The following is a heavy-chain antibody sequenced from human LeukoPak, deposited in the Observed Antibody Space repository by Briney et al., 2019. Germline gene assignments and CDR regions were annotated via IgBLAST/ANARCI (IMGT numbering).Heavy chain of an antibody. Sequence: GGSLRLSCAASGFTSRSTVMTWVRQAPGKGLQWVSTISPDGAYIYYADSLRGRFTMSRDNSGNTLYLQMTSLRVEDTAIYYCVKRFLESIVSEQWGQGTLVTVSS. CDR1: GFTSRSTV. CDR2: ISPDGAYI. D-gene: IGHD3-3*01. J-gene: IGHJ4*02. V-gene: IGHV3-23*01. CDR3: VKRFLESIVSEQ.